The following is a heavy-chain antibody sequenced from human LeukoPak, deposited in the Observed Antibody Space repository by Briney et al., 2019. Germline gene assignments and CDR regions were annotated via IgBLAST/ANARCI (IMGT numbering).Heavy chain of an antibody. CDR3: IRYGYNILAYFQQ. D-gene: IGHD5-24*01. Sequence: GGSLRLSCAASGFTFSRHWMTWVRQAPGKGLEWVANIKHDGSEKNYVDSVKGRFTISRDNAKNSLYLQMNSLKSEDTAMYYCIRYGYNILAYFQQWGQGTLVTVSS. CDR2: IKHDGSEK. J-gene: IGHJ1*01. V-gene: IGHV3-7*03. CDR1: GFTFSRHW.